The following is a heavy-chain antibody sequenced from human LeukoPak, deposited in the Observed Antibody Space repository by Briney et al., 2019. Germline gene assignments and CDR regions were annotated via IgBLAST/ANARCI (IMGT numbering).Heavy chain of an antibody. V-gene: IGHV1-69*04. CDR1: GGTFTSYA. CDR3: ARDIVVVVAATPADYFDC. CDR2: IIPILGIA. Sequence: SVKVSCKASGGTFTSYAISWVRQAPGQGLEWMGRIIPILGIANYAQKFQGRVTITADKSTSTAYMELSSLRSEDTAVYYCARDIVVVVAATPADYFDCWGQGTLVTVSS. D-gene: IGHD2-15*01. J-gene: IGHJ4*02.